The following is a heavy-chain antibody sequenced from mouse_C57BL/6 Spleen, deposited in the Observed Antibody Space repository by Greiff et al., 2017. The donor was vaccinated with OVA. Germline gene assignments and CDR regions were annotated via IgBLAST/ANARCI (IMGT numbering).Heavy chain of an antibody. D-gene: IGHD2-10*02. CDR3: AGYVPSFAY. CDR1: GFTFSDYR. V-gene: IGHV5-17*01. Sequence: EVKLVESGGGLVKPGGSLKLSCAASGFTFSDYRMHWVRQAPEKGLEWVAYLSSSSSTIYYADTVKGRFTISRDTAKNTLFLQMTSLRSEDTAMYYCAGYVPSFAYWGQGTLVTVSA. J-gene: IGHJ3*01. CDR2: LSSSSSTI.